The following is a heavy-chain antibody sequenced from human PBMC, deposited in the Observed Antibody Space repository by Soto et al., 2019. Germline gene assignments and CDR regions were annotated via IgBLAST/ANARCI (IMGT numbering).Heavy chain of an antibody. V-gene: IGHV3-23*01. CDR2: ISGSGGST. CDR1: GFTFSSYA. Sequence: GGSLRLSCAASGFTFSSYAMSWVRQDPGKGLEWVSAISGSGGSTYYADSVKGRFTISRDNSKNTLYLQMNSLRAEDTAVYYCAKNSRYYYYMDVWGKGTTVTVSS. CDR3: AKNSRYYYYMDV. J-gene: IGHJ6*03.